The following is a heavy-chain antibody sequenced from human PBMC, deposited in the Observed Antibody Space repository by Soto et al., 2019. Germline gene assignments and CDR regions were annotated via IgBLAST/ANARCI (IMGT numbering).Heavy chain of an antibody. CDR1: GFTFSTYA. CDR3: ASGSRAFDH. Sequence: GGSLRLSCAASGFTFSTYAMHWVRQAPGKGLEWVTLMSYDGNNQFYADSVEGRFTISRDNSKNTLYLQMNSLRVEDTAVYYCASGSRAFDHWGQGTLVTVSS. V-gene: IGHV3-30-3*01. CDR2: MSYDGNNQ. D-gene: IGHD1-26*01. J-gene: IGHJ4*02.